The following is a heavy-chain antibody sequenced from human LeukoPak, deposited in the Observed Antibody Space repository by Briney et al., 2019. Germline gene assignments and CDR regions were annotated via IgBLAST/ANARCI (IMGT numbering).Heavy chain of an antibody. J-gene: IGHJ5*02. CDR1: GYTFTSYG. D-gene: IGHD5-18*01. Sequence: VASVKVSCKASGYTFTSYGISWVRQAPGQGLEWMGWISAYNGNTNYAQKLQGRVTMTTDTSTSTAYMELRSLRSDDTAVYYCARVRDGPYGYFEVSWFDPWGEGTLVTVSP. CDR3: ARVRDGPYGYFEVSWFDP. V-gene: IGHV1-18*01. CDR2: ISAYNGNT.